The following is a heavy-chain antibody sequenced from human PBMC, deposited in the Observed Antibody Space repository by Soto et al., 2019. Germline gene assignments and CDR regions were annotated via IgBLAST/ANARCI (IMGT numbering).Heavy chain of an antibody. CDR3: TRRGYCSSTSCYKAFDI. CDR2: IRSKANSYAT. J-gene: IGHJ3*02. V-gene: IGHV3-73*01. D-gene: IGHD2-2*03. CDR1: GFTVSSNY. Sequence: GGSLRLSCAASGFTVSSNYMSWVRQASGKGLEWVGRIRSKANSYATAYAASVKGRFTISRDDSKNTAYLQMNSLKTEDTAVYYCTRRGYCSSTSCYKAFDIWGQGTMVTVSS.